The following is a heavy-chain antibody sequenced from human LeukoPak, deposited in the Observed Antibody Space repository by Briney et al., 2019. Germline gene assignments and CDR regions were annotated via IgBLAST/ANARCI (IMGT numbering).Heavy chain of an antibody. CDR3: ARTPASGLLDY. CDR1: GFTFSNYA. V-gene: IGHV3-7*01. Sequence: GGSLRLSCAASGFTFSNYAMSWVRQAPGKGLEWVANIKQDGSEKNYVDSVKGRFTVSRDNAENSVVPQMNSLSLDDTAVYYCARTPASGLLDYWGQGTLVTVSS. J-gene: IGHJ4*02. D-gene: IGHD2-2*01. CDR2: IKQDGSEK.